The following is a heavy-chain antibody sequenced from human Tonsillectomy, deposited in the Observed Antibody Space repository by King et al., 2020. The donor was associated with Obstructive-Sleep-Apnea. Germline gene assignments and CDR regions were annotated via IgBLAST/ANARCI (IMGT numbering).Heavy chain of an antibody. V-gene: IGHV3-66*01. CDR1: GFTVSSNY. J-gene: IGHJ4*02. CDR3: ARGTRWLTGADFDY. D-gene: IGHD1-20*01. Sequence: VQLVQSGGGLVQPGGSLRLSCAASGFTVSSNYMSWVRQAPGKGLEWVSVIYSGGSTYYADSVQGRFTISRDNSKNTLYLQMNSLRAEDTAVYYCARGTRWLTGADFDYWGQGTLVTVSS. CDR2: IYSGGST.